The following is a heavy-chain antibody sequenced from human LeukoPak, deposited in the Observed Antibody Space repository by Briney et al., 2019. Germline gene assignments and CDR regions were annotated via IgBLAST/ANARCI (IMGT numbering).Heavy chain of an antibody. CDR1: GFTFDDYA. J-gene: IGHJ6*02. V-gene: IGHV3-9*01. CDR3: AKDRAAAGKGNGMDV. CDR2: ISWNSGSI. Sequence: GRSLRLSCAASGFTFDDYAMHWVRQAPGKGLEWVSGISWNSGSIGYADSVKGRFTISRDNAKNSLYLQMNSLRAEDTALYYCAKDRAAAGKGNGMDVWGQGTTVTVSS. D-gene: IGHD6-13*01.